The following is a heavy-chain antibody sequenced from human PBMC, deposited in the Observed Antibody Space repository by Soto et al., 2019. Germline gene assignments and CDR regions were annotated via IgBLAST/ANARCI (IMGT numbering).Heavy chain of an antibody. D-gene: IGHD3-3*01. V-gene: IGHV1-46*01. CDR2: INPSGGST. Sequence: ASVKVSCKASGYTFTSYYMHWVRQAPGQGLEWMGIINPSGGSTSYARKFQGRVTMTRDTSTSTVYMELSSLRYEDTAVYYCARDPITIFGVVISPYYYYGMDVWGQGTTVTVSS. CDR3: ARDPITIFGVVISPYYYYGMDV. CDR1: GYTFTSYY. J-gene: IGHJ6*02.